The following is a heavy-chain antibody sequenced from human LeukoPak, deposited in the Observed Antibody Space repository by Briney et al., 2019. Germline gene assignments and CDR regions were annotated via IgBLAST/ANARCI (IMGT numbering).Heavy chain of an antibody. CDR2: IYSDGST. CDR1: GLIVSNNY. V-gene: IGHV3-53*01. CDR3: ARELREHGVFDI. D-gene: IGHD1-26*01. J-gene: IGHJ3*02. Sequence: GGSLRLSCAASGLIVSNNYMSWVRQAPGKGPEWVSEIYSDGSTYYAASVKGRFSISRDKSKNTVYLQMNSLRAEDTAVYYCARELREHGVFDIWGQGTMVTISS.